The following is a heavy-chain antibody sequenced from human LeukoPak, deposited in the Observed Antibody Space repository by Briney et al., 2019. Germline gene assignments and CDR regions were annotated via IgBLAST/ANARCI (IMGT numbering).Heavy chain of an antibody. CDR1: GFTVSSNY. Sequence: PGGSVRLSCAASGFTVSSNYMSWVRQTPGKGLEWVSVIYSGGSTYYADSVKGRFTISRDNSKNTLYLQMNSLRAEDTAVYYCARTSGYSYGHDYWGQGTLVTVSS. D-gene: IGHD5-18*01. V-gene: IGHV3-66*01. J-gene: IGHJ4*02. CDR2: IYSGGST. CDR3: ARTSGYSYGHDY.